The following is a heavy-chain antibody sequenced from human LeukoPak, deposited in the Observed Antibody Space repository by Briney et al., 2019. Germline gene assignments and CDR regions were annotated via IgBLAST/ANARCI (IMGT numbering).Heavy chain of an antibody. V-gene: IGHV3-74*01. CDR3: ARGPRVTNNWFDP. CDR2: INSDGSST. J-gene: IGHJ5*02. CDR1: GFTFSSYW. D-gene: IGHD4-11*01. Sequence: PGGSLRLSCAASGFTFSSYWMHWVRQAPGKGLVWVSRINSDGSSTSYADSVTGRFTISRDNAKNTLELQMNSLRAEDTAVYYCARGPRVTNNWFDPWGQGTLVTVSS.